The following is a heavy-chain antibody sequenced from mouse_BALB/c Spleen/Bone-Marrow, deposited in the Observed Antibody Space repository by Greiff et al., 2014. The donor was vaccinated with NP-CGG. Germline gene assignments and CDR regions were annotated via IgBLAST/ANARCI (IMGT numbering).Heavy chain of an antibody. V-gene: IGHV1S56*01. CDR1: GYTFTSYD. D-gene: IGHD2-2*01. CDR3: ARWGYNRSPYALDY. J-gene: IGHJ4*01. Sequence: VQLQESGPEVVKPGALVKISCKASGYTFTSYDIHWVKQRPGQGLEWIGWIYPGDGSTKYNQKFRGKATLTADKSSSTAYMQLSSLTSENSAVYFCARWGYNRSPYALDYWGQGTSVTVSS. CDR2: IYPGDGST.